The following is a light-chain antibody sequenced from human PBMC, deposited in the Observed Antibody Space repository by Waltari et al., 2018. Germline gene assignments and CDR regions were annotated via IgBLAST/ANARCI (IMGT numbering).Light chain of an antibody. V-gene: IGKV1-9*01. J-gene: IGKJ1*01. Sequence: DIHLTQSPSFLSSSVGDRVTIPCRASPAISTSLAWYHQQPGKAPKFLVYTVSTLQSGVSSRFSGSGSGTEFTLTISGLQPEDFGTYYCQQLSRYPRTFGQGTKVEIK. CDR3: QQLSRYPRT. CDR1: PAISTS. CDR2: TVS.